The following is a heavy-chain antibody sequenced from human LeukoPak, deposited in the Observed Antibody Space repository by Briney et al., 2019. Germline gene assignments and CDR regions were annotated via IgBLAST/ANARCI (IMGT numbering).Heavy chain of an antibody. D-gene: IGHD3-10*01. CDR1: GYTLTELS. J-gene: IGHJ4*02. CDR2: FDPEDGEK. Sequence: ASLKVSCKVSGYTLTELSMHWVRQAPGKGREWLGGFDPEDGEKIYAQKFQGRVTMTEDTSTDTACMELSSLRSEDTAVYYCVTEGYRLAVRGVIITRAFDYWGQGTLVTVSS. CDR3: VTEGYRLAVRGVIITRAFDY. V-gene: IGHV1-24*01.